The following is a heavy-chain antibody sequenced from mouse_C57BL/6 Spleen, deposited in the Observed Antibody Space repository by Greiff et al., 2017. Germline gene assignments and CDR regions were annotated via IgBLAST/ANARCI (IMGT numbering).Heavy chain of an antibody. CDR2: ILPGSGST. J-gene: IGHJ2*01. D-gene: IGHD1-1*01. V-gene: IGHV1-9*01. CDR3: ARCSITTVVWDYFDY. CDR1: GYTFTGYW. Sequence: QVQLQQSGAELMKPGASVKLSCKATGYTFTGYWIEWVKQRPGHGLEWIGEILPGSGSTNYNEKFKGKATFTADTSSNTAYMQLSSLTTEDAAIYYCARCSITTVVWDYFDYWGQGTTLTVSS.